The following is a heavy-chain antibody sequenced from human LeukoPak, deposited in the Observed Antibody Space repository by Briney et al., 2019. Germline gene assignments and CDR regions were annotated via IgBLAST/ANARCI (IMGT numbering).Heavy chain of an antibody. CDR2: IYTRGNT. CDR3: ATNRASYSRWFDP. V-gene: IGHV4-61*02. CDR1: GASISGGHFY. D-gene: IGHD1-26*01. Sequence: SETLSLTCSVSGASISGGHFYWNWIRQSAGKGPEWIGRIYTRGNTNYNPPLKSRVSISVDTSNTQFSLKMNSVTAADTAVYYCATNRASYSRWFDPWGQGTLVTVSS. J-gene: IGHJ5*02.